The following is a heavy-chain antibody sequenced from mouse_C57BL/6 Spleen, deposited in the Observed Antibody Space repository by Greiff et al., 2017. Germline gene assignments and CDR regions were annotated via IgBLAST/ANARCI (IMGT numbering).Heavy chain of an antibody. J-gene: IGHJ4*01. D-gene: IGHD2-4*01. CDR3: ARFDYDGYAMDY. V-gene: IGHV1-80*01. CDR2: IYPGDGDT. CDR1: GYAFSSYW. Sequence: VKLLESGAELVKPGASVKISCKASGYAFSSYWMNWVKQRPGKGLEWIGQIYPGDGDTNYNEKFKGKATLTADKSSSTAYMQLSSLTSEDSAVYFCARFDYDGYAMDYWGQGTSVTVSS.